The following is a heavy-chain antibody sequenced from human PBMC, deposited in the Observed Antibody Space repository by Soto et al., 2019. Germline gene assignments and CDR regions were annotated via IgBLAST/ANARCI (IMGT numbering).Heavy chain of an antibody. V-gene: IGHV4-59*01. Sequence: SETLSLTCTVSGGSISSYYWSWIRQPPGKGLEWIGYIYYSGSTNYNPSLKSRVTISVDTSKNQFSLKLSSVTAADTAVYYCARDALCGYLVSWGQGTLVTVSS. CDR1: GGSISSYY. CDR3: ARDALCGYLVS. CDR2: IYYSGST. D-gene: IGHD3-22*01. J-gene: IGHJ5*02.